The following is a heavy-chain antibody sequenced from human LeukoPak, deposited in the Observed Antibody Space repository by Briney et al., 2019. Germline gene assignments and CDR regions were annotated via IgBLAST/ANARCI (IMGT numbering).Heavy chain of an antibody. CDR3: ARDRGDWNYFDY. V-gene: IGHV1-69*13. Sequence: SVKVSCKASGGTFSSYAISWVRQAPGQGLEWMGGIIPIFGTANYAQKFQGRVTITADESTSTAYMELSSLRSEDTAVYYCARDRGDWNYFDYWGQGTLVTVSS. CDR2: IIPIFGTA. D-gene: IGHD1-1*01. CDR1: GGTFSSYA. J-gene: IGHJ4*02.